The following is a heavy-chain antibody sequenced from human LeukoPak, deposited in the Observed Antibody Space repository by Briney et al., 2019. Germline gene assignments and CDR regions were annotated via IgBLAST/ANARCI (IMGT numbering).Heavy chain of an antibody. CDR1: GGTFSSYA. V-gene: IGHV1-69*05. CDR3: ATGDYYDSSGYYPNFTFDY. CDR2: IIPIFGTA. Sequence: SVKVSCKASGGTFSSYAISWVRQAPGQGLEWMGRIIPIFGTANYAQKFRGRVTITTDESTSTAYMELSSLRSEDTAVYYCATGDYYDSSGYYPNFTFDYWGQGTLVTVSS. J-gene: IGHJ4*02. D-gene: IGHD3-22*01.